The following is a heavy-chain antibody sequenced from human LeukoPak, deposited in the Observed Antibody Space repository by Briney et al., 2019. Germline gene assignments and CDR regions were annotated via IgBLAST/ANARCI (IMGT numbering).Heavy chain of an antibody. V-gene: IGHV3-30*02. D-gene: IGHD6-13*01. CDR1: GFTFSSYG. CDR2: IRYDGSNK. CDR3: AKDRGIAAAADY. J-gene: IGHJ4*02. Sequence: PGGSLRLSCATSGFTFSSYGMHWVRQAPGKGLEWVAFIRYDGSNKYYADSVKGRFTISRDNSKNTLYLQMNSLRADDTAVYYCAKDRGIAAAADYWGQGTLVTVSS.